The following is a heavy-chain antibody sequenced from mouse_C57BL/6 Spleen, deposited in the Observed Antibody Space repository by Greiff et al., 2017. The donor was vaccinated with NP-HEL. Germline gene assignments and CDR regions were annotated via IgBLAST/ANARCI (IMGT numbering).Heavy chain of an antibody. J-gene: IGHJ2*01. CDR1: GYNFTDYY. Sequence: VQLVESGPELVKPGASVKISCKASGYNFTDYYINWVKQRPGQGLEWIGWIYPGSGNTKYNEKFKGKAKLTVDTSSSTAYMQLSSLTSEDSAVYFCARRGATVALYYFDYWGQGTTLTVSS. CDR3: ARRGATVALYYFDY. V-gene: IGHV1-84*01. CDR2: IYPGSGNT. D-gene: IGHD1-1*01.